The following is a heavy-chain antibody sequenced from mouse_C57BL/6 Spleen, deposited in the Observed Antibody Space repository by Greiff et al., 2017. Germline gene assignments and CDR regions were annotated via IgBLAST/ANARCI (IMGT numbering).Heavy chain of an antibody. CDR2: INPNNGGT. J-gene: IGHJ2*01. Sequence: EVQLQQSGPELVKPGASVKISCKASGYTFTDYYMNWVKQSHGKSLEWIGDINPNNGGTSYNQKFKGKATLTVDKSSSTAYMELRSLTSEDSAVXYWAKSSIYYGYLYYFDYWGQGTTLTVSS. CDR3: AKSSIYYGYLYYFDY. D-gene: IGHD2-2*01. V-gene: IGHV1-26*01. CDR1: GYTFTDYY.